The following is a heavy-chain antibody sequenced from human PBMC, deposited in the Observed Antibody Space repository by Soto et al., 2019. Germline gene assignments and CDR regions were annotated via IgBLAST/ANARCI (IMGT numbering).Heavy chain of an antibody. D-gene: IGHD3-10*01. V-gene: IGHV3-30*03. CDR2: ISYDGSNK. J-gene: IGHJ4*02. Sequence: GGSLRLSCAASGLTFSSYDMHLVRKAPGKGLEWVAVISYDGSNKYYADSVKGRFTSSRDNSTNTLYHQMNGLRAEHTAVYCCARHLLPYYYPTRYDYCDQGSLV. CDR3: ARHLLPYYYPTRYDY. CDR1: GLTFSSYD.